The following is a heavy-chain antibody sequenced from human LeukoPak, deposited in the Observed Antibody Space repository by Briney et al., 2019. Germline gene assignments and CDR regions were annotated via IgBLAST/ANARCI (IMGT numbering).Heavy chain of an antibody. D-gene: IGHD1-26*01. Sequence: SETLSLTCTVSGGSLSSGGYYWSWIRQPPGKGLEWIGYIYHSGSTYYNPSLKSRVTISVDRSKNQFSLKLSSVTAADTAVYYCARDVRVGGGKDWFDPWGQGTLVTVSS. CDR1: GGSLSSGGYY. V-gene: IGHV4-30-2*01. CDR3: ARDVRVGGGKDWFDP. CDR2: IYHSGST. J-gene: IGHJ5*02.